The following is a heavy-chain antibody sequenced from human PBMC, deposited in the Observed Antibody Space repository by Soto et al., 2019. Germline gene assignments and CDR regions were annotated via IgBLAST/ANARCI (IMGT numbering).Heavy chain of an antibody. Sequence: SETLSLTCTVSGGSTSSGDYYWSWIRQPPGKGLEWIGYIYYSGSTYYNPSLKSRVTISVDTSKNQFSLKLSSVTAADTAVYYCARVAVAPAAQKYYFDYWGQGTLVTVYS. CDR1: GGSTSSGDYY. CDR3: ARVAVAPAAQKYYFDY. CDR2: IYYSGST. V-gene: IGHV4-30-4*01. J-gene: IGHJ4*02. D-gene: IGHD2-2*01.